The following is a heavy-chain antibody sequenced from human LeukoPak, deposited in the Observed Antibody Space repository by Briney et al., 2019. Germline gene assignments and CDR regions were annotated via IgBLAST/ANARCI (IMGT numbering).Heavy chain of an antibody. D-gene: IGHD6-6*01. CDR2: ISPYNGDT. J-gene: IGHJ4*02. CDR3: LRDAITGRLTGDY. V-gene: IGHV1-18*01. CDR1: GYSFATFG. Sequence: ASVKVSCXASGYSFATFGMSWVRQAPGQGLEWMGWISPYNGDTKYGQTFQGRVTMTTDTSANIAYMELRSLRSDDTAVYYCLRDAITGRLTGDYWGQGTLVTVSS.